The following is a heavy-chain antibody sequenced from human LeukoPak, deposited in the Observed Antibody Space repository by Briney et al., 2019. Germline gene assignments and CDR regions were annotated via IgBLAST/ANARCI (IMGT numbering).Heavy chain of an antibody. CDR3: AKDQYSSGWYFDY. Sequence: GGSLRLSCAASGFTFSDYYMTWIRQAPGKGLEWVSYISSGGSTVYYADSVRGRFTISRDNSKNTLYLQMNSLRVEDTAIYYCAKDQYSSGWYFDYWGQGTLVTVSS. D-gene: IGHD6-19*01. CDR1: GFTFSDYY. V-gene: IGHV3-11*01. J-gene: IGHJ4*02. CDR2: ISSGGSTV.